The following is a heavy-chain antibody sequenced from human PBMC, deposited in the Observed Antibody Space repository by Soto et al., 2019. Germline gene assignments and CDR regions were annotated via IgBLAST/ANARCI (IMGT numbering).Heavy chain of an antibody. CDR2: ISAYNGNT. Sequence: ASVKVSCKASGYTFTSYGISWVRQAPGQGLEWMGWISAYNGNTNYAQKLQGRVTMTTDTSTSTAYMELRSLRSDYTAVYYCARVECSSTSCYSKIDYWGQGTLVTVSS. CDR3: ARVECSSTSCYSKIDY. CDR1: GYTFTSYG. V-gene: IGHV1-18*01. D-gene: IGHD2-2*01. J-gene: IGHJ4*02.